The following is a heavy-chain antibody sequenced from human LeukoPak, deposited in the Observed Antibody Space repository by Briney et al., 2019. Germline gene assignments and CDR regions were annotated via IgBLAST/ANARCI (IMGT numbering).Heavy chain of an antibody. J-gene: IGHJ4*02. Sequence: GGSLRLSCAASGFTFDNYRISWVRQAPGKGLEWVSTVNADGGNTYYVDSVKGRFTISRDNSKSTLILQMNSLRVEDTALYYCTKRVKYGGTWDHFADWGQGTLVTVSS. CDR1: GFTFDNYR. CDR2: VNADGGNT. CDR3: TKRVKYGGTWDHFAD. V-gene: IGHV3-23*01. D-gene: IGHD1-26*01.